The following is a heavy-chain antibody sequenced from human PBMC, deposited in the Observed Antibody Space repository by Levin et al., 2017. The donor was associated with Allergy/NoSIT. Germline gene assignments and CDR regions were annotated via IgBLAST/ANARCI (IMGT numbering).Heavy chain of an antibody. J-gene: IGHJ5*02. CDR2: VYASGST. V-gene: IGHV4-4*07. D-gene: IGHD3-3*01. CDR1: GASISSHY. CDR3: ARDFMNTTVVGEGYYFDP. Sequence: SETLSLTCTVSGASISSHYWSWIRQPAGKGLEWIGRVYASGSTVYNPSLKNRVTMSQDTSRNQLSLRLKSVTAADAAAYYCARDFMNTTVVGEGYYFDPWGLGAPVTVSS.